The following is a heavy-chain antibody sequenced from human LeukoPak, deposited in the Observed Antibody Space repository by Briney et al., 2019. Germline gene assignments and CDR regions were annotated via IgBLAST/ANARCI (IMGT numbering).Heavy chain of an antibody. CDR1: GGSVTNYA. CDR3: ARDQGPRRNWIDAGDAFDP. J-gene: IGHJ5*02. CDR2: IIPLFRTS. Sequence: ASVKVSCKASGGSVTNYAISWVRQAPGQGLEWMGGIIPLFRTSSYAQKFQGRLTITADESTSTVYMELRNLRSEDTAMFYCARDQGPRRNWIDAGDAFDPWGQGTLVTVSS. V-gene: IGHV1-69*13. D-gene: IGHD1-1*01.